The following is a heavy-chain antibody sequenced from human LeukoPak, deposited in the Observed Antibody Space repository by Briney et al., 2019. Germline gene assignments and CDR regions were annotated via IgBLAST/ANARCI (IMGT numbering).Heavy chain of an antibody. CDR2: IKIKIDGATA. CDR3: ARDGRCGGDCYAS. D-gene: IGHD2-21*02. CDR1: GFTFSNTW. J-gene: IGHJ4*02. V-gene: IGHV3-15*01. Sequence: GGSLRLSCAASGFTFSNTWMSWVRQAPGKGLEWVGCIKIKIDGATADYAAPVKGRFTISRDDSKDTLYLQMNSLRVEDTAVYYCARDGRCGGDCYASWGQGTLVTVSS.